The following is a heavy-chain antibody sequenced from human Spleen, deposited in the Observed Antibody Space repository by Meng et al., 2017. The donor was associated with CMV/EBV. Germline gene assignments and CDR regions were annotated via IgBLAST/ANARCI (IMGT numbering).Heavy chain of an antibody. CDR1: ISSSHYG. CDR2: TGKAYHGSIE. V-gene: IGHV3-30*01. Sequence: ISSSHYGMHWVRQAPGKGLEWLVVTGKAYHGSIEEYAVSVKGRFTVSRDNSENILYLQMNSLRLEDTAVYYCARDIMDWYFPTFDHWGQGALVTVSS. J-gene: IGHJ4*02. D-gene: IGHD2-8*01. CDR3: ARDIMDWYFPTFDH.